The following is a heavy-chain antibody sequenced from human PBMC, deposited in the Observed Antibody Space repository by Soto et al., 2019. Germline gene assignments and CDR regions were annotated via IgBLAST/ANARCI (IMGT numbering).Heavy chain of an antibody. J-gene: IGHJ4*02. V-gene: IGHV1-3*01. Sequence: ASVKVSCKASGYTFTSYAMHWVRQAPGQRPEWMGWINAGNGNTKYSQKFQDRVTISKDTSANTAYMELSSLRSEDTAVYFSARVRIAVAGFDYWGQGTQVTVSS. CDR2: INAGNGNT. D-gene: IGHD6-19*01. CDR1: GYTFTSYA. CDR3: ARVRIAVAGFDY.